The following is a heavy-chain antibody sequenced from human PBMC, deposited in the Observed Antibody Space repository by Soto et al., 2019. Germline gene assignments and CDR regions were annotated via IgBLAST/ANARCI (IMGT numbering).Heavy chain of an antibody. Sequence: SETLSLTCSVSGGSISSKSYSWGWIRQPPGKGLEWIGYIYYSGSTNYNPSLKSRVTISVDTSKNQFSLKLSSVTAADTAVYYCARVGRDYGDSIYYYGMDVWGQGTTVTVSS. CDR1: GGSISSKSYS. CDR2: IYYSGST. J-gene: IGHJ6*02. D-gene: IGHD4-17*01. V-gene: IGHV4-61*05. CDR3: ARVGRDYGDSIYYYGMDV.